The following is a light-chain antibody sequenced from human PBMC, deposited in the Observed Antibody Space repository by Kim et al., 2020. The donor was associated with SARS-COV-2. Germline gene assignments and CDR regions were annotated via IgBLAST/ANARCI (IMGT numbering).Light chain of an antibody. CDR3: AAWDDSLNGYV. Sequence: ELTQPPSASGTPGQRVTISCSGSSSNIGSNTVNWYQQLPGTAPKLLIYSNNQRPSGVPDRLSGSKSGTSASLAISGLQSEDEADYYCAAWDDSLNGYVFGTGTKVTVL. J-gene: IGLJ1*01. V-gene: IGLV1-44*01. CDR1: SSNIGSNT. CDR2: SNN.